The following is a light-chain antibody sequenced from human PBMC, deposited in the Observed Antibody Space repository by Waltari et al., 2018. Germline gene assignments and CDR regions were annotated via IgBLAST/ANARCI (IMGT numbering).Light chain of an antibody. Sequence: SYELTQPPSVSVSPGQTASITCPGATLGDNSSCWYQQKPGQPPVLVIYQDSKRPSGIPERFSGSNAGNTATLTISGTQAMDEADYYCQAWDSSSHVVFGGGTKLTVL. CDR1: TLGDNS. CDR3: QAWDSSSHVV. J-gene: IGLJ2*01. V-gene: IGLV3-1*01. CDR2: QDS.